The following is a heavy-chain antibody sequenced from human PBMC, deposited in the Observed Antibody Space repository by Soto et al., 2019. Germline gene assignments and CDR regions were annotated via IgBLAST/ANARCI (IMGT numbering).Heavy chain of an antibody. Sequence: QLQLQESGPGLVKPSETLSLTCTVSGGSISSSSYYWGWIRQPPGKGLEWIGSIYYSGSTYYNPSLKSRVTISVDTSKNQFSLKLSSVTAADTAEYYCARRWSSSSWDYYYYMDVWGKGTTVTVSS. J-gene: IGHJ6*03. CDR3: ARRWSSSSWDYYYYMDV. CDR2: IYYSGST. V-gene: IGHV4-39*01. CDR1: GGSISSSSYY. D-gene: IGHD6-6*01.